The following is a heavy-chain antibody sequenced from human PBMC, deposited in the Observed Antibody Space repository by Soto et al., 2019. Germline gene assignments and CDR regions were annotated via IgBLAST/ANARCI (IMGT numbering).Heavy chain of an antibody. V-gene: IGHV1-18*01. CDR3: ARAATPGDWFDP. Sequence: QVQLVQSGAEVKKPGASVKVSCKASGYTFPSYGISWVRQAPGQGLEWMGWISAYNGNTNYAQKLQGRVSITTDTSTSAAYMELRSLRSDDTAVYYCARAATPGDWFDPWGQGTLGTVSS. J-gene: IGHJ5*02. CDR2: ISAYNGNT. D-gene: IGHD2-15*01. CDR1: GYTFPSYG.